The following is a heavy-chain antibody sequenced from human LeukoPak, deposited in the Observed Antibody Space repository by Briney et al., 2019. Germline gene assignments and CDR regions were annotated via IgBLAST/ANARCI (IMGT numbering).Heavy chain of an antibody. CDR1: GGSFSGYY. Sequence: SETLSLTCAVYGGSFSGYYWSWIRQPPGKGLEWIGYIYYSGSTNYNPSLKSRVTISVDTSKNQFSLKLSSVTAADTAVYYCARELVPEAFDIWGQGTMVTVSS. D-gene: IGHD1-14*01. V-gene: IGHV4-59*01. CDR3: ARELVPEAFDI. J-gene: IGHJ3*02. CDR2: IYYSGST.